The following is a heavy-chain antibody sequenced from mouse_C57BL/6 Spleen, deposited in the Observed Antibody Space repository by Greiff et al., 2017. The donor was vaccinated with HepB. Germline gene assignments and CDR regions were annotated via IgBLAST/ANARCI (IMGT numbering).Heavy chain of an antibody. CDR1: GYTFTSYW. CDR3: ARGGSSYYFDY. V-gene: IGHV1-59*01. CDR2: IDPSDSYT. D-gene: IGHD1-1*01. Sequence: QVQLKESGAELVRPGTSVKLSCKASGYTFTSYWMHWVKQRPGQGLEWIGVIDPSDSYTNYNQKFKGKATLNVDTSSSTAYMQLSSLTSEDSAVYYCARGGSSYYFDYWGQGTTLTVSS. J-gene: IGHJ2*01.